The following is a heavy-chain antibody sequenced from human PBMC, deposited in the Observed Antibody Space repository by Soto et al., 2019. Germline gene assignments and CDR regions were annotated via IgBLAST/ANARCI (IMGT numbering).Heavy chain of an antibody. D-gene: IGHD6-13*01. Sequence: QVQLVQSGSELKKPGASVKVSCKASGYTFTSYAMNWVRQAPGQGLEWMGWINTNTGNPTYAQGVTGRFVFSLDTSVSTAYLQICSLKAEDTAVYYCARGGYSSSGYSIDWFDPWGQGTLVTVSS. J-gene: IGHJ5*02. CDR3: ARGGYSSSGYSIDWFDP. V-gene: IGHV7-4-1*01. CDR2: INTNTGNP. CDR1: GYTFTSYA.